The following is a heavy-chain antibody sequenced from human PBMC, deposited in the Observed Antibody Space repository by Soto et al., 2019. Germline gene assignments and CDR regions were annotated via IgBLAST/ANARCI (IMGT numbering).Heavy chain of an antibody. J-gene: IGHJ4*02. CDR2: IYWDGDK. V-gene: IGHV2-5*02. CDR3: AHCRGGVASF. D-gene: IGHD3-16*01. CDR1: GFSLSTRDVG. Sequence: SGPTLVNPTQTLTLTCTFSGFSLSTRDVGVGWIRQPPGKALEWLGVIYWDGDKRYSPSLKGRLTITEDTSKNQVVLRMTKMDPVDTATYFCAHCRGGVASFWGQGTLVTV.